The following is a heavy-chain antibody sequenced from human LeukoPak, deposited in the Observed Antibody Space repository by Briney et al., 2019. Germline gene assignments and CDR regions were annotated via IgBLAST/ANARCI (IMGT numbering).Heavy chain of an antibody. CDR2: IGDSGGTT. V-gene: IGHV3-23*01. CDR3: AKSPGRYCSGGSCYSLYYFDY. CDR1: EFTFSSYD. J-gene: IGHJ4*02. D-gene: IGHD2-15*01. Sequence: PGGSLRLSCAASEFTFSSYDMTWVRQAPGKGLEWVSTIGDSGGTTYYADSVKGRFTISRGNSRDTLYLLMNSLRAEDTAVYYCAKSPGRYCSGGSCYSLYYFDYWGQGTLVTVSS.